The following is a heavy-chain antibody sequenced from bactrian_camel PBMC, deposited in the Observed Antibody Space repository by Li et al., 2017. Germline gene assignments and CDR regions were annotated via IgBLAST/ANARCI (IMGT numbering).Heavy chain of an antibody. CDR2: TDSRGTT. D-gene: IGHD3*01. Sequence: HVQLVESGGGSVQAGGSVRLSCAVSGYTYNRYCMGWARQAPGKEREGVARTDSRGTTEYVDSVKGRFTVFKGNAGKTLYLQMNSLRPEDTAMYYCAAVAEGRTVEGGVSLWTLFESGYWGQGTQVTVS. V-gene: IGHV3S9*01. J-gene: IGHJ4*01. CDR1: GYTYNRYC. CDR3: AAVAEGRTVEGGVSLWTLFESGY.